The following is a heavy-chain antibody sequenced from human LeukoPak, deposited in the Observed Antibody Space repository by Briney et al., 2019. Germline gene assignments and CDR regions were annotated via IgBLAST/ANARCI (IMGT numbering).Heavy chain of an antibody. J-gene: IGHJ6*02. CDR2: IKADGSGT. CDR3: ATWAFYHNLDV. Sequence: GGSLRLSCAASGFTIGPYAMYWVRQGPGRGLEWVSVIKADGSGTFYADSVRGRFTTSRDNSKNSLYLQMNSLTSEDTALYYGATWAFYHNLDVWGQGTTVIVSS. V-gene: IGHV3-43*02. CDR1: GFTIGPYA. D-gene: IGHD2/OR15-2a*01.